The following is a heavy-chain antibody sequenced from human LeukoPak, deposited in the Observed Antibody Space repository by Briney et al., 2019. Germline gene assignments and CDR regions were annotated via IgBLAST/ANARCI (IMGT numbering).Heavy chain of an antibody. D-gene: IGHD5-24*01. CDR2: IYTSGST. V-gene: IGHV4-4*07. CDR3: ARMAAATHDAFDI. J-gene: IGHJ3*02. Sequence: SETLSLTCTVSGGSISSYYWGWIRQPAGKGLEWIGRIYTSGSTNYNPSLKSRVTISVDPSKNQFSLKLSSVTAADTAVYYCARMAAATHDAFDIWGQGTMVTVSS. CDR1: GGSISSYY.